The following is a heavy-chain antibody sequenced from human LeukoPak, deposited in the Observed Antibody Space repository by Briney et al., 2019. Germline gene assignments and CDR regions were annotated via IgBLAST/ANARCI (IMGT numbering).Heavy chain of an antibody. CDR1: GFTFSSYS. D-gene: IGHD6-19*01. J-gene: IGHJ4*02. Sequence: TTGGSLRLSCAASGFTFSSYSMNWVRQAPGKGPEWVSSISSSSSYIYYADSVKGRFTISRDNAKNPLYLQMNSLRAEDTAVYYCARGAYSSGWLFDYWGQGTLVTVSS. CDR2: ISSSSSYI. V-gene: IGHV3-21*01. CDR3: ARGAYSSGWLFDY.